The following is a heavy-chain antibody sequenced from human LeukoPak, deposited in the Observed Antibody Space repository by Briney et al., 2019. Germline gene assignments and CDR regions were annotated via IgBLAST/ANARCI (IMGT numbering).Heavy chain of an antibody. J-gene: IGHJ4*02. CDR1: GGPISSNNYC. D-gene: IGHD3-9*01. V-gene: IGHV4-39*01. Sequence: SETLSLTCTVSGGPISSNNYCWGWIRQPPGKGLEWIGSIYYSGSTYYNPSLKSRVTISVDTSKNQFSLKLTSVPAADTAVYYCASGLSAALTGYYIAFNCWGQGTLVTVSS. CDR2: IYYSGST. CDR3: ASGLSAALTGYYIAFNC.